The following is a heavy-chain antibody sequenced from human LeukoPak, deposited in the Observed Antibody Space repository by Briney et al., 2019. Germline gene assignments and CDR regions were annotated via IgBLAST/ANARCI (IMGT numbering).Heavy chain of an antibody. CDR3: TTERNWELLRPYGLDI. Sequence: GGSLRLSCAASGFTVSSNYMSWVRQAPGKGLEWVGRIRTKIEGETRDYPAPVKGRFIISRDDSKTTLYLQMNGLKTEGSAVYYCTTERNWELLRPYGLDIWGQGTTVIVSS. CDR1: GFTVSSNY. V-gene: IGHV3-15*01. CDR2: IRTKIEGETR. J-gene: IGHJ6*02. D-gene: IGHD1-26*01.